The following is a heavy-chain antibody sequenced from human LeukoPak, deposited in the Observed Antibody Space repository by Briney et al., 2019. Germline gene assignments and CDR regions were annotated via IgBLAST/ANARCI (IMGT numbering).Heavy chain of an antibody. D-gene: IGHD6-6*01. CDR1: GGSISSYY. Sequence: SETLSLTCTVSGGSISSYYWSWIRQPPGKGLEWIGYIYYSGSTNYNPSLKGRVTISVDTSKNQFSLKLSSVTAADTAVYYCARDKSSSFDYWGQGTLVTVSS. J-gene: IGHJ4*02. V-gene: IGHV4-59*01. CDR2: IYYSGST. CDR3: ARDKSSSFDY.